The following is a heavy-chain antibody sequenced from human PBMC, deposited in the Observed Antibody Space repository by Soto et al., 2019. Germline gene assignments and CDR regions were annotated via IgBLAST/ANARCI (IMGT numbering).Heavy chain of an antibody. Sequence: ASVKVSCKASGYSFTNFHIHWVRQAPGQGLEWMGMIDPSGGITRDAQRLQGRITMTRDASTSTVYMELRSLTSEDTAVYYCARVVMGNNTYETIGYYFDPGGRGPLVTVS. J-gene: IGHJ5*02. CDR1: GYSFTNFH. CDR2: IDPSGGIT. D-gene: IGHD3-22*01. V-gene: IGHV1-46*01. CDR3: ARVVMGNNTYETIGYYFDP.